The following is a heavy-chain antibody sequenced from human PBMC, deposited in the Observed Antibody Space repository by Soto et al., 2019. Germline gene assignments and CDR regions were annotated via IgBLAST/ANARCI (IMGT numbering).Heavy chain of an antibody. CDR3: ARGAFFRGYRYGTLDY. Sequence: PGGSLRLSCAASGFTFSSYDMHWVRQATGKGLEWVSAIGTAGDTYYPGSVKGRFTISRENAKNSLYLQMNSLRAEDTAVYYCARGAFFRGYRYGTLDYWGQGTLVTVSS. CDR2: IGTAGDT. V-gene: IGHV3-13*01. J-gene: IGHJ4*02. CDR1: GFTFSSYD. D-gene: IGHD5-18*01.